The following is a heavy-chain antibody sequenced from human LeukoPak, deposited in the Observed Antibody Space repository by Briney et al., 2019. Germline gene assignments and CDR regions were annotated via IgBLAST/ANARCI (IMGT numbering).Heavy chain of an antibody. Sequence: PSETLSLTCAVSGYSISSGYYWGWIRQPPGKGLEWIGSIYHSGSTYYNPSLKSRVTISVDASKNQFSLKLSSVTAADTAVYYCAGELGWEPKWGQGTLVTVSS. CDR1: GYSISSGYY. D-gene: IGHD4-23*01. CDR3: AGELGWEPK. J-gene: IGHJ4*02. V-gene: IGHV4-38-2*02. CDR2: IYHSGST.